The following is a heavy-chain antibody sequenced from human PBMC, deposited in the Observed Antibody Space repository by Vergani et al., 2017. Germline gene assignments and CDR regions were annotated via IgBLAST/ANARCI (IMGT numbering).Heavy chain of an antibody. V-gene: IGHV4-31*03. CDR3: ARVHYVWGNYRVNWFDP. Sequence: QVQLQESGPGLVKPSQTLSLTCTVSGGSISSGCYYWSWIRQHPGKGLEWIGYIYYSGSTYYNPSLKSRVTISVDTSKNQFSLKLSSVTAADTAVYYCARVHYVWGNYRVNWFDPWGPGTLVTVSS. CDR1: GGSISSGCYY. CDR2: IYYSGST. J-gene: IGHJ5*02. D-gene: IGHD3-16*02.